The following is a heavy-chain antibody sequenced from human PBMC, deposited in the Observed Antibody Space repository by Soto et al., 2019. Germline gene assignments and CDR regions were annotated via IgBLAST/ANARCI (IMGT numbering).Heavy chain of an antibody. CDR3: ASQGESRSSFYFDY. CDR2: IYYTGST. D-gene: IGHD6-6*01. CDR1: GGSISSSSYY. J-gene: IGHJ4*02. V-gene: IGHV4-39*01. Sequence: QLQLQESGPGLVKPSETLSLTCTVSGGSISSSSYYWGWIRQPPGKGLEWIGTIYYTGSTYFNPSLKSRVTISVDTSKNQFSLKLSSVTAADTAVYYCASQGESRSSFYFDYWGQGTLVTVSS.